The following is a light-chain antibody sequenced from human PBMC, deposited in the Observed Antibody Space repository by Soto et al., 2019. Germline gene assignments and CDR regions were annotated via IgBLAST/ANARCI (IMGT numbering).Light chain of an antibody. J-gene: IGKJ1*01. CDR3: QQYGSSPQT. V-gene: IGKV3-20*01. CDR1: QSVSSSF. Sequence: EIVLPQSPGTLSLSPGERTTLSCRASQSVSSSFLAWYQQKPVQAPRLLIYGASSRATGIPDRFSGSGSGTDFTLTISRLETEDFAVDFCQQYGSSPQTFGQGTKVEIK. CDR2: GAS.